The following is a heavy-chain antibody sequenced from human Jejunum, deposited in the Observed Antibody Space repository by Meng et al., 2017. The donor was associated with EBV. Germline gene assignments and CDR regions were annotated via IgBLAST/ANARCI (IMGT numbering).Heavy chain of an antibody. CDR1: TDFISSYEW. Sequence: QVKLQDSVPGRVKPSGTLSLTCAVSTDFISSYEWWSWVRQPPGKGLEWLGEINQVGSTYYNPSLKSRVTISIDTSKRQFSLRLNSMTVADTAVYYCARASSERLLDYWGQGTLVTVSS. V-gene: IGHV4-4*02. CDR3: ARASSERLLDY. CDR2: INQVGST. J-gene: IGHJ4*02. D-gene: IGHD1-14*01.